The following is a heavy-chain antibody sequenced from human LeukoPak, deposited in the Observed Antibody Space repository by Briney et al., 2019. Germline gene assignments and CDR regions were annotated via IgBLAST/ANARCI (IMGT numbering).Heavy chain of an antibody. CDR3: ARQTCSGGSCFLFYSGMDV. CDR1: GGSFSSTSCY. D-gene: IGHD2-15*01. Sequence: SETLSLTCTVSGGSFSSTSCYWNWIRQPPGKGLEWIGSIHYSGDTSYNPSLNSRITISVDTSKNQFSLKLSSVTATDTAVYYCARQTCSGGSCFLFYSGMDVWGQGTTVTVSS. V-gene: IGHV4-39*01. J-gene: IGHJ6*02. CDR2: IHYSGDT.